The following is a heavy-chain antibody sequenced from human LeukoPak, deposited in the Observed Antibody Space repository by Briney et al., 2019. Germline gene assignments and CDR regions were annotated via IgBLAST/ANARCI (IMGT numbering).Heavy chain of an antibody. J-gene: IGHJ4*02. CDR3: ARGGYCGGDYSSNRALGYDY. Sequence: PSETLSLTCAVYGGSFSGYYWSWIRQPPGKGLEWIGEINHSGSTNYNPSLKSRVTISVDTSKNQFSLKLSSVTAADTAVYYCARGGYCGGDYSSNRALGYDYWGQGTLVTVSS. V-gene: IGHV4-34*01. CDR2: INHSGST. D-gene: IGHD2-21*02. CDR1: GGSFSGYY.